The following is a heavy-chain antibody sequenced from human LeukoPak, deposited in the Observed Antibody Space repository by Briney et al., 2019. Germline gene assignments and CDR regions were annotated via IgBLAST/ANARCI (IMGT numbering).Heavy chain of an antibody. CDR3: AGSTVTTFDY. Sequence: SETLSLTCTVSGGSISSYYWSWIRQPPGKGLEWIGYIYYSRSTNYNPSLKSRVTISVDTSKNQFSLKLSSVTAADTAVYYCAGSTVTTFDYWGQGTLVTVSS. J-gene: IGHJ4*02. V-gene: IGHV4-59*01. CDR1: GGSISSYY. CDR2: IYYSRST. D-gene: IGHD4-11*01.